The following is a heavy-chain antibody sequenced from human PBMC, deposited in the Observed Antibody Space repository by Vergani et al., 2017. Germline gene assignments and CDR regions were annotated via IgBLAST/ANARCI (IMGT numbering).Heavy chain of an antibody. CDR2: ISPDGFST. CDR3: AKEPPLTGFFDY. Sequence: QVQLVQSGAEVGKPGASVKISCKASGYTFTAYYIHWVRQAPEQGLEWVGVISPDGFSTFYAQKFQGRVTITRDTSTSTVYVEVTSLRSDDTAVYYCAKEPPLTGFFDYYGQGTLDTVSS. CDR1: GYTFTAYY. J-gene: IGHJ4*02. V-gene: IGHV1-46*03. D-gene: IGHD3-9*01.